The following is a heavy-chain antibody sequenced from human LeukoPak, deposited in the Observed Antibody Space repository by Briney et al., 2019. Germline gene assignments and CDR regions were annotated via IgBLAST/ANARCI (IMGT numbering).Heavy chain of an antibody. Sequence: SVKVSCKASGGTFSSYDISWVRQAPGQGLEWMGGTMPMFGKTNYAQKFQGRVTTTADKATSTAYMELSSLRSEDTAVYYCAGGRTDIVVVPATLRNYYFDYWGQGTLVTVSS. J-gene: IGHJ4*02. V-gene: IGHV1-69*06. CDR2: TMPMFGKT. D-gene: IGHD2-2*01. CDR3: AGGRTDIVVVPATLRNYYFDY. CDR1: GGTFSSYD.